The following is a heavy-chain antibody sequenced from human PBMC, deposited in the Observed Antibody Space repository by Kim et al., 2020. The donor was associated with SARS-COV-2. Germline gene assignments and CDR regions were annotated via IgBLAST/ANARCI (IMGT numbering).Heavy chain of an antibody. J-gene: IGHJ4*02. V-gene: IGHV4-34*01. CDR1: GGSFSGYY. D-gene: IGHD1-26*01. CDR2: INHSGST. Sequence: SETLSLTCAVYGGSFSGYYWSWIRQPPGKGLEWIGEINHSGSTNYNPSLKSRVTISVDTSKNQFSLKLSSVTAADTAVYYCARGTMGRDFDYWGQGTLVT. CDR3: ARGTMGRDFDY.